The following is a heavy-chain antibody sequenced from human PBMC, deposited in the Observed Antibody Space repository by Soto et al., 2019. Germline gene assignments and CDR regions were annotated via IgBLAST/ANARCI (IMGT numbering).Heavy chain of an antibody. CDR2: IYYSGST. J-gene: IGHJ4*02. Sequence: SETLSLTCTVSGGSISSGGYYWSWIRHHPGKGLEWIGYIYYSGSTYYNPSLKSRVTISVDTSKNQFSLKLSSVTAADTAVYYCARTNTGEFFFDYWGQGTLVTVSS. CDR1: GGSISSGGYY. V-gene: IGHV4-31*03. CDR3: ARTNTGEFFFDY. D-gene: IGHD3-10*01.